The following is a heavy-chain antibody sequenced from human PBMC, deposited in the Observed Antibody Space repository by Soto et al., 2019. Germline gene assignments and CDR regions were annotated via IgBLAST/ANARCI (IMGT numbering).Heavy chain of an antibody. CDR2: IYSGGST. J-gene: IGHJ4*02. V-gene: IGHV3-53*04. D-gene: IGHD6-19*01. CDR1: GFTVSSNY. CDR3: ARDGGSSDSPEGFFDY. Sequence: GGSLRLSCAASGFTVSSNYMSWVRQAPGKGLEWVSVIYSGGSTYYADSVKGRFTISRHNSKNTLYLQMNSLRAEDTAVYYCARDGGSSDSPEGFFDYWGQGTLVTVSS.